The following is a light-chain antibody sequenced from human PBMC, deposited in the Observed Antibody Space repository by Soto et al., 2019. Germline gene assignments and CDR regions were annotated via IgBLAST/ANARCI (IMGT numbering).Light chain of an antibody. CDR1: QSVSSSY. Sequence: EIVLTQSPGTQSLSPGERATLSCRASQSVSSSYLAWYQQKPGQAPRLLIYGASSRATGIPDRFSGSGSGTDFTLTISRLEPEDFAVYYCQQYGSSPTWTFGQGTKVDI. J-gene: IGKJ1*01. CDR2: GAS. CDR3: QQYGSSPTWT. V-gene: IGKV3-20*01.